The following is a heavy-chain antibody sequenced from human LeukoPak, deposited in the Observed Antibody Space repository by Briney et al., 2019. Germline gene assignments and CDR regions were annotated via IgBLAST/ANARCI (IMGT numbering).Heavy chain of an antibody. CDR1: GDSIRSYY. CDR2: IYVTGNT. D-gene: IGHD1-26*01. CDR3: ARVRGILAYSAFDL. Sequence: SETLSLTCTVSGDSIRSYYWSWIRQPAGKGLEWIGRIYVTGNTNYSPSLKSRVTMSVDTSKNQFSLKLSSVTAADTAVYYCARVRGILAYSAFDLWGQGTMVTVSS. V-gene: IGHV4-4*07. J-gene: IGHJ3*01.